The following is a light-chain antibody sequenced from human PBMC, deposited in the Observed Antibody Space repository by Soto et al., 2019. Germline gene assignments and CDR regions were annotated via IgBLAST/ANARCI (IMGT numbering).Light chain of an antibody. CDR3: QQYNKWPLFT. V-gene: IGKV3-15*01. Sequence: EVVLTQSPATLSVSPGERATLSCRASQTVGTNLAWYQQRPGQAPRLLIYGPSTRATGIPARFSVSGSGSEFTLTISSLQSDDFAVYYCQQYNKWPLFTFGPGTRVDNK. J-gene: IGKJ3*01. CDR2: GPS. CDR1: QTVGTN.